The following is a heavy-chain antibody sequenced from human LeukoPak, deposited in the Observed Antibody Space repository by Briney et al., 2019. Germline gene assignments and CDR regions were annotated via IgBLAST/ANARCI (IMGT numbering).Heavy chain of an antibody. CDR1: GGSISSSNW. V-gene: IGHV4-4*02. J-gene: IGHJ4*02. CDR3: ARDWGYCINGVCYAFDY. Sequence: SETLSLTCAVSGGSISSSNWWSWVRQPPGKGLEWIGEIYHSGSTNYNPSLKSRVTISVDKSKNQFSLKLSSVTAADTAVYYCARDWGYCINGVCYAFDYWGQGTLVTVSS. D-gene: IGHD2-8*01. CDR2: IYHSGST.